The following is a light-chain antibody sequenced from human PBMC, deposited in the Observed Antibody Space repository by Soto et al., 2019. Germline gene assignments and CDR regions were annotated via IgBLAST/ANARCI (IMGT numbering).Light chain of an antibody. CDR3: QQCYTYPLT. CDR1: QNINDR. CDR2: KAS. V-gene: IGKV1-5*03. Sequence: DIQMTQSPATLSASVGDRVTITCRASQNINDRLAWYQQTPGKAPKLQIFKASTSQTGVPSTFSGSGSGTEFTLTISSLQPGDFGTYYCQQCYTYPLTFGQGTKVDIK. J-gene: IGKJ1*01.